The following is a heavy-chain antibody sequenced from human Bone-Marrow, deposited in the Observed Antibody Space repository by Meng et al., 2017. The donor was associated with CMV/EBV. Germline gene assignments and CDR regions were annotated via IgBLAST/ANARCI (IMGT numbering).Heavy chain of an antibody. Sequence: ASVKVSCKASGYAFTDYFIHWVRQAPGQGLEWMGWINPKTGGTNYAQSFQGRVTMTRDTSISTAYMELSRLRSDDTAVYYCARVGGYCSSTSCYKTGTGPMDVWGQGTTVTGSS. CDR1: GYAFTDYF. CDR2: INPKTGGT. D-gene: IGHD2-2*02. CDR3: ARVGGYCSSTSCYKTGTGPMDV. V-gene: IGHV1-2*02. J-gene: IGHJ6*02.